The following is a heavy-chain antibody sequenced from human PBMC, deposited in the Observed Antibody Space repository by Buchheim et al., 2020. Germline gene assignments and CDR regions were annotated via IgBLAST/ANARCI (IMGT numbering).Heavy chain of an antibody. D-gene: IGHD1-26*01. V-gene: IGHV3-48*03. CDR3: ARLLAGGSYSDY. CDR2: TNSVGSTV. CDR1: GFTFNSYE. Sequence: EVQLVESGGGLVQPGGSLRLSCAASGFTFNSYEMNWVRQAPGKGLEWVSYTNSVGSTVYYRDSVKGRFTVSRDNAKSSLYLQMNSLRAEDTAVYYCARLLAGGSYSDYWGQGT. J-gene: IGHJ4*02.